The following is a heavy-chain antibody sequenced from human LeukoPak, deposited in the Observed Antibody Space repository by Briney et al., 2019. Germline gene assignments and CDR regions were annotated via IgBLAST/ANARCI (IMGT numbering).Heavy chain of an antibody. Sequence: PGGSLRLSCAASGFTFRTYAMTWVRQAPGKGLEWVSAIGPSGRSTYYADSARGRFTISRDNSKNTLYLQMNSLRAEDTAIYYCAKDPMVRGATYDYWGQGTLVTVSS. CDR2: IGPSGRST. J-gene: IGHJ4*02. CDR1: GFTFRTYA. CDR3: AKDPMVRGATYDY. V-gene: IGHV3-23*01. D-gene: IGHD3-10*01.